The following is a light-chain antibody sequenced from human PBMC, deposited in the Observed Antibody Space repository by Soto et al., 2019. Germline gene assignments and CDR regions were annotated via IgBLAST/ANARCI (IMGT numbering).Light chain of an antibody. Sequence: AIQMTQFPSSLSASVCDIVTITCRASQDIRSDLGWYQQRPGKAPKLLIYAASSLESGVPSRFSGSGSGTDFTLTISSLQPEDFATYYCLQDHNYPLTFGGGTKVDIK. CDR1: QDIRSD. J-gene: IGKJ4*01. V-gene: IGKV1-6*01. CDR3: LQDHNYPLT. CDR2: AAS.